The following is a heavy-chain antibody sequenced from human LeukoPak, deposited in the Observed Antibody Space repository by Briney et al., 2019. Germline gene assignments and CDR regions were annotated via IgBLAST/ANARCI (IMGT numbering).Heavy chain of an antibody. J-gene: IGHJ4*02. Sequence: SETLSLTCTVSGGSISSYYWSWIRQPPGKGLEWIGYIYYSGSTNYNPSLKSRVTISVDTSKNQFSLKLSSVAAADTAVYYCARWERGYSYGYPLYWGQGTLVTVSS. CDR3: ARWERGYSYGYPLY. D-gene: IGHD5-18*01. CDR1: GGSISSYY. V-gene: IGHV4-59*01. CDR2: IYYSGST.